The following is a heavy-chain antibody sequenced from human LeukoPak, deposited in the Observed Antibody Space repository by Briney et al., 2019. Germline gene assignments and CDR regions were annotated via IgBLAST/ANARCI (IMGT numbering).Heavy chain of an antibody. V-gene: IGHV3-7*01. CDR2: INHDGSEK. CDR1: GVTFSSFW. D-gene: IGHD6-19*01. CDR3: ARDHAVAGIVFDS. Sequence: GGSLRLSCAASGVTFSSFWMNWVRQALGKGLEWVAHINHDGSEKFNVDSVRGGFTISRDTTKNFAYLQMTSLGAEATAVYYSARDHAVAGIVFDSWGQGARVTVSS. J-gene: IGHJ4*02.